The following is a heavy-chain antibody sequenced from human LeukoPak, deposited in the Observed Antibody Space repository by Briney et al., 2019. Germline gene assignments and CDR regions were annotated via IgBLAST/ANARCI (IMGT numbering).Heavy chain of an antibody. Sequence: PGRSLRLSCAASGFTFDDYAMHWVRQAPGKGLEWVSGISRNSGSIGYADSVKGRFTISRDNAKNSLYLQMNSLRAEDTALYYCAKDIAYDSSGYYDYWGQGTLVTVSS. CDR1: GFTFDDYA. V-gene: IGHV3-9*01. J-gene: IGHJ4*02. CDR3: AKDIAYDSSGYYDY. D-gene: IGHD3-22*01. CDR2: ISRNSGSI.